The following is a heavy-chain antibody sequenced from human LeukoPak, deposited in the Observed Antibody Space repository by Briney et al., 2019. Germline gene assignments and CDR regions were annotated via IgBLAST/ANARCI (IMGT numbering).Heavy chain of an antibody. Sequence: ASVKVSCKASGYTFTSYDINWVRQATGQGLEWMGWMNPNSGNTGYAQKFQGRVTMTRNTSISTAYMELSSLRSEDTAVYYCARGDIVVVPAAIVSYYYMDVWGKGTTVTVSS. J-gene: IGHJ6*03. CDR2: MNPNSGNT. D-gene: IGHD2-2*01. CDR3: ARGDIVVVPAAIVSYYYMDV. V-gene: IGHV1-8*01. CDR1: GYTFTSYD.